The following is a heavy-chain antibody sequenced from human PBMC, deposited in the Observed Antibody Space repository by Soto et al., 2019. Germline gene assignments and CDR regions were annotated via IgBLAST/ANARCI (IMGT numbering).Heavy chain of an antibody. J-gene: IGHJ5*02. Sequence: ASVKVSCKASGYTFTSYGISWVRQAPGQGLEWMGWISAYNGNTNYAQKLQGRVTMTTDTSTSTAYVELRSLRSDDTAVYYCARVARGFGELSVFWFDPWGQGTLVTVSS. D-gene: IGHD3-10*01. V-gene: IGHV1-18*04. CDR1: GYTFTSYG. CDR2: ISAYNGNT. CDR3: ARVARGFGELSVFWFDP.